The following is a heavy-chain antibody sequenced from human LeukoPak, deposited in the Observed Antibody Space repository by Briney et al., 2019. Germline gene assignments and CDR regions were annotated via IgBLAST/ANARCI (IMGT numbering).Heavy chain of an antibody. V-gene: IGHV3-30*04. J-gene: IGHJ4*02. CDR3: GSVIDY. CDR1: GFTVSSNS. CDR2: VSYDGTYK. Sequence: GGSLRLSCTVSGFTVSSNSMSWVRQTPGKGLEWVATVSYDGTYKYYADSVKGRFTISRDNSKNTVSLQMNSLRSEDTAIYYCGSVIDYWGQGTLVTVSS.